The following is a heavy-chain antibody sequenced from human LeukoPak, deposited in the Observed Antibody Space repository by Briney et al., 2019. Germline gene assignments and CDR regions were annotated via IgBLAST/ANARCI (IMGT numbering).Heavy chain of an antibody. Sequence: SVKVSCKASGCTFSSYAISWVRQAPGQGLEWMGGIIPIFGTANYAQKFQGRVTITADESTSTASMELSSLRSEDTAVYYSARSSGDLLPDPFDYWGQGTLVTVPS. V-gene: IGHV1-69*01. CDR2: IIPIFGTA. CDR1: GCTFSSYA. J-gene: IGHJ4*02. CDR3: ARSSGDLLPDPFDY. D-gene: IGHD4-17*01.